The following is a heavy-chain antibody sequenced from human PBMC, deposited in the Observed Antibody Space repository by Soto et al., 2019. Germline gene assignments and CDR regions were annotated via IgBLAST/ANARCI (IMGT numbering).Heavy chain of an antibody. CDR3: ARDKVILTVPFWDNWFDT. J-gene: IGHJ5*02. V-gene: IGHV1-18*01. CDR2: ISAYNGNT. Sequence: SVKVSCKASGYTFTSYGISWVRQAPGQGLEWMGWISAYNGNTNYAQKLQGRVTMTTDTSTSTAYMELRSLRSDDTAVYYCARDKVILTVPFWDNWFDTWGQGTLVTVSS. D-gene: IGHD3-9*01. CDR1: GYTFTSYG.